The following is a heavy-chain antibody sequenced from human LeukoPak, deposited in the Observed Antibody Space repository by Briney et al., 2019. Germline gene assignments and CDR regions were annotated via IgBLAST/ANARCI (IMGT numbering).Heavy chain of an antibody. Sequence: PGGSLRLSCAASGFTFSSYGMHWVRQAPGKGLEWVAVISYDGSNKYYADSVKGRFTISRDNSKNTLYLQMNSLRAEDTAVYYCAKDQYSSGVSPFDYWGQGTLVTVSS. CDR2: ISYDGSNK. V-gene: IGHV3-30*18. D-gene: IGHD6-19*01. CDR1: GFTFSSYG. J-gene: IGHJ4*02. CDR3: AKDQYSSGVSPFDY.